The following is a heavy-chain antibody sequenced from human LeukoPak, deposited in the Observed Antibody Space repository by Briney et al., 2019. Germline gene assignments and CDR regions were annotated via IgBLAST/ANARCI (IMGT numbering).Heavy chain of an antibody. D-gene: IGHD1-26*01. Sequence: SETLSLTCTVSGGSIGNYYRSWIRQPPGKGPEWIGYIYYNGNTWYNPSLKGRLTISVDTSKNQFSLNLSSVTAADTAVYYCARFKDVGSYFDYWGQGILVTVSS. CDR2: IYYNGNT. CDR1: GGSIGNYY. CDR3: ARFKDVGSYFDY. J-gene: IGHJ4*02. V-gene: IGHV4-59*01.